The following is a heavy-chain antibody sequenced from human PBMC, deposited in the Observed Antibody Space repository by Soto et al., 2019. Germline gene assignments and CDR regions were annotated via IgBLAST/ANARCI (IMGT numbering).Heavy chain of an antibody. CDR1: GGTFSSYA. CDR2: IIPIFGTA. D-gene: IGHD3-22*01. CDR3: ARDFANYYDSSGSGYYGMDV. V-gene: IGHV1-69*13. J-gene: IGHJ6*02. Sequence: SVKVSCKASGGTFSSYAISWVRQAPGQGLEWMGGIIPIFGTANYAQKFQGRVTITADESTSTAYMELSSLRSEDTAVYCCARDFANYYDSSGSGYYGMDVWGQGTTVTVSS.